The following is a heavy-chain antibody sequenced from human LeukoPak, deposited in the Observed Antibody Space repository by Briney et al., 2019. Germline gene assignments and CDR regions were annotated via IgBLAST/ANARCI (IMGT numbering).Heavy chain of an antibody. CDR1: GGSISSYY. D-gene: IGHD3-10*01. J-gene: IGHJ6*03. V-gene: IGHV4-4*07. CDR2: IYTSGST. Sequence: PSVTLSLTCTVSGGSISSYYWGWIRQPAGKGLEWIGRIYTSGSTNYNPSLKSRVTMSVDTSKNQFSLKLSSVTAADTAVYYCARVRANGSGSYYQRYYYYMDVWGKGTTVTISS. CDR3: ARVRANGSGSYYQRYYYYMDV.